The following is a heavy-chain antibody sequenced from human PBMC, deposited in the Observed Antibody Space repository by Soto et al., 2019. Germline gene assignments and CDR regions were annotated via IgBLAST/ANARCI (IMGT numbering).Heavy chain of an antibody. CDR2: ISAFNGHT. CDR1: GYTFTNFG. D-gene: IGHD6-13*01. CDR3: AREPPRATAGLNYFDP. V-gene: IGHV1-18*01. J-gene: IGHJ5*02. Sequence: QVQLVQSGTEVKKPGASVKVSCKTSGYTFTNFGISWVRQAPGQGLEWMGWISAFNGHTHHAQKFQGRVTLTTDTSTPTAFLELRSLRSDDTAVYYCAREPPRATAGLNYFDPWGQGTLVSVSS.